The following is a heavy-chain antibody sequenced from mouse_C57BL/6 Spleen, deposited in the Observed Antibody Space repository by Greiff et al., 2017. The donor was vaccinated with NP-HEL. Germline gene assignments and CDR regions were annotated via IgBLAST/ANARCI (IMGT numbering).Heavy chain of an antibody. V-gene: IGHV1-80*01. CDR1: GYAFSSYW. CDR2: IYPGDGDT. CDR3: ASLHYYDSSSYAMDY. Sequence: QVQLQQSGAELVKPGASVKISCKASGYAFSSYWMNWVKQRPGKGLEWIGQIYPGDGDTNYNGKFKGKATLTADKSPSTAYMQLSSLTSEDSAVYVCASLHYYDSSSYAMDYWGQGTSVTVSS. D-gene: IGHD1-1*01. J-gene: IGHJ4*01.